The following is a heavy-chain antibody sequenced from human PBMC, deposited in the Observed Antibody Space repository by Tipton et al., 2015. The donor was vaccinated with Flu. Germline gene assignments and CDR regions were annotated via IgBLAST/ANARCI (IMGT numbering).Heavy chain of an antibody. V-gene: IGHV3-11*01. CDR1: GFDFSDFY. Sequence: SLRLSCAASGFDFSDFYMSWIRQAPGKGLEWVSSISSSGPTLFYSDSVKGRFTISRDNSKNSLFLQLNSLRDEDTAVYYCARDPYTNLQSMDWGQGTLVTVS. CDR3: ARDPYTNLQSMD. J-gene: IGHJ4*02. D-gene: IGHD4-11*01. CDR2: ISSSGPTL.